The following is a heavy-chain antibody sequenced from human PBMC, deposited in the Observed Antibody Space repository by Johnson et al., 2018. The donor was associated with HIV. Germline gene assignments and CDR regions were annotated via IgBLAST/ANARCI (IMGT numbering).Heavy chain of an antibody. V-gene: IGHV3-30-3*02. Sequence: VHLVESGGGVVQPGRSLRLSCAASGFTFSSYAMHWVRQAPGKGLEWVAVISYAGGNKYYADSVKGLFTTSRDNAKNTLYVQMTSLRAEDTAVYYCAKSTQANILRESGPYGAFDIWGQGTMVTVSS. J-gene: IGHJ3*02. D-gene: IGHD3-10*01. CDR1: GFTFSSYA. CDR2: ISYAGGNK. CDR3: AKSTQANILRESGPYGAFDI.